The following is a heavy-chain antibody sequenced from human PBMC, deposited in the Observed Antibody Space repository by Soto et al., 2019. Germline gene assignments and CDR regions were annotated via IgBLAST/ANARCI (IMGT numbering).Heavy chain of an antibody. CDR1: GGTFSSYA. J-gene: IGHJ4*02. D-gene: IGHD2-21*01. V-gene: IGHV1-69*06. CDR3: ARGFNSIHFKY. Sequence: SVKVPFKASGGTFSSYAISWVRQAPGQGLELMGGIIPIFGTANYAHEFQGRVTITADKSTSTAYMELSSLRSEDTAVYYCARGFNSIHFKYWGQGTLVNVSS. CDR2: IIPIFGTA.